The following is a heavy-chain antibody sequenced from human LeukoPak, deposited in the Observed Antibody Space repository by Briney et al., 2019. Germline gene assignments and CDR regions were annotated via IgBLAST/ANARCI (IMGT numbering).Heavy chain of an antibody. Sequence: SETLSLTCTVSGGSISSSSYYWGWIRQPPGKGLEWIGSIYYSGSTYYNPSLKSRVTISVDTSKNQFSLKLSSVTAADTAVYYCARYCSSTSCPAYYYCGMDVWGQGTTVTVSS. CDR1: GGSISSSSYY. J-gene: IGHJ6*02. D-gene: IGHD2-2*01. CDR2: IYYSGST. V-gene: IGHV4-39*01. CDR3: ARYCSSTSCPAYYYCGMDV.